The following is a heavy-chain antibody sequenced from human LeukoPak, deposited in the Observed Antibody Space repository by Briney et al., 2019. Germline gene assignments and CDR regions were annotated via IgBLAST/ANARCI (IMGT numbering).Heavy chain of an antibody. CDR3: TKGMATIRRHIDS. J-gene: IGHJ4*02. D-gene: IGHD5-24*01. CDR2: ISGSAGST. CDR1: GFSFSDCA. Sequence: GGSLRLSCAASGFSFSDCAMSWVRQAPGRGLEWVSSISGSAGSTYYANSMKGRFTISRDNPKNTLHLEMNSLRAEDTVIYYCTKGMATIRRHIDSWGQGTLVTVSS. V-gene: IGHV3-23*01.